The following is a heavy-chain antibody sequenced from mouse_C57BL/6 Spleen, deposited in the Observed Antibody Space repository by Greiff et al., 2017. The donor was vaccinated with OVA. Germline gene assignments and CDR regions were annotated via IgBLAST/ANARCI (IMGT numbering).Heavy chain of an antibody. Sequence: QVQLQQPGTELVKPGASVKLSCKASGYTFTSYWMHWVKQRPGQGLEWIGNINPSNGGTNYTEKFKSKATLTVDKSSSTAYMQLSSLTSVDSAVYYGARGTAQATDAYWGQGTLVTVSA. D-gene: IGHD3-2*02. J-gene: IGHJ3*01. CDR1: GYTFTSYW. CDR3: ARGTAQATDAY. V-gene: IGHV1-53*01. CDR2: INPSNGGT.